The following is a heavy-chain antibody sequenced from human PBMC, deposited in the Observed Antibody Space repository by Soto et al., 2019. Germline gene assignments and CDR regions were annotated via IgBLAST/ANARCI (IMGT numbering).Heavy chain of an antibody. CDR3: ARGRGGLVRFDY. CDR1: GGSFSGYY. D-gene: IGHD3-9*01. J-gene: IGHJ4*02. CDR2: INHSGST. Sequence: QVQLQQWGAGLLKPSETLSLTCAVYGGSFSGYYWSWIRQPPGKGLEWIGEINHSGSTNYNPSLKSRVTISVDTSKNQFSRKLSSVTAADTAVYYCARGRGGLVRFDYWGQGTLVTVSS. V-gene: IGHV4-34*01.